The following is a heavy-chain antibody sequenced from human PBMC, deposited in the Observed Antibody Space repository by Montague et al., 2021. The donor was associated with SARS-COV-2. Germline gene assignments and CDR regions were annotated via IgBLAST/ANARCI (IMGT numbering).Heavy chain of an antibody. Sequence: SETLSLTCTVSGGSISSSCYYWGWIRSPPEKGLEWIGSIYYSGSTYNNPSLKSRGTTSVDPSNNLSSRKLSSVTAADTAVYYCARHGVFWAAAAGTVNTWGQETLVTVSS. V-gene: IGHV4-39*01. CDR3: ARHGVFWAAAAGTVNT. J-gene: IGHJ5*02. CDR1: GGSISSSCYY. D-gene: IGHD6-13*01. CDR2: IYYSGST.